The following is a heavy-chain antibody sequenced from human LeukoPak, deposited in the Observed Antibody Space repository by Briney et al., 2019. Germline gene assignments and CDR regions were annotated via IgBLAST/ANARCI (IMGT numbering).Heavy chain of an antibody. CDR3: ARRRSGSSGPPSDH. J-gene: IGHJ4*02. CDR1: GYTFTSYD. Sequence: ASVKVSCKASGYTFTSYDINWVRQATGQGLEWMGWMNPNSGNTGYAQKFQGGVNMTRNTSISTAYMELSSLESEDTAVYYCARRRSGSSGPPSDHWGQGTLVTVSS. V-gene: IGHV1-8*01. D-gene: IGHD6-6*01. CDR2: MNPNSGNT.